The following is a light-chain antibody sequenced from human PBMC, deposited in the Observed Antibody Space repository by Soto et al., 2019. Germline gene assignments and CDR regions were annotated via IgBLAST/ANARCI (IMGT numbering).Light chain of an antibody. CDR2: DVS. J-gene: IGLJ1*01. CDR3: NSYTRSRTYV. V-gene: IGLV2-14*01. CDR1: SSDVGGYNY. Sequence: QSALTQPASVSGSPGQSITISCTGTSSDVGGYNYVSWYQQHPGKAPKLMIYDVSNRPSGVSNRFSGSKSGNTASLTISGLQAEDEADCYCNSYTRSRTYVFGTGTKVTVL.